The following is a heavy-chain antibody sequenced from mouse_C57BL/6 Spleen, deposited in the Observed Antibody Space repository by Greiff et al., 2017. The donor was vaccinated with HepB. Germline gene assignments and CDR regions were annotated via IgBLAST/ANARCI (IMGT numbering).Heavy chain of an antibody. CDR3: ARSEDYDFWDFDV. V-gene: IGHV1-64*01. J-gene: IGHJ1*03. Sequence: QVQLQQPGAELVKPGASVKLSCKASGYTFTSYWMHWVKQRPGQGLEWIGMIHPNSGSTNYNEKFKSKATLTVDKSSSTAYMQLSSLTSEDSAAYDCARSEDYDFWDFDVWGTGTTVTVAS. CDR1: GYTFTSYW. D-gene: IGHD2-4*01. CDR2: IHPNSGST.